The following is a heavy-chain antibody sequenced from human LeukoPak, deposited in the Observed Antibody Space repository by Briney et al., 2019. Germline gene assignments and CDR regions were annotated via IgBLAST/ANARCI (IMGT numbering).Heavy chain of an antibody. CDR1: GFTFSSYA. Sequence: GGSLRLSCAASGFTFSSYAMSWIRQAPGKGLEWVSYIGSSGSTIYYADSVKVRFTISRDNAKNSLYLQMNSLRAEDTAVYYCARDRYVGATTAGDSDSWGQGTLVTVSS. J-gene: IGHJ4*02. CDR2: IGSSGSTI. D-gene: IGHD1-26*01. CDR3: ARDRYVGATTAGDSDS. V-gene: IGHV3-11*01.